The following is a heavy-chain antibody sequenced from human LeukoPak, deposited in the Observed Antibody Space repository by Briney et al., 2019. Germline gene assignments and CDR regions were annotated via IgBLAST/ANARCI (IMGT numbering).Heavy chain of an antibody. J-gene: IGHJ3*02. V-gene: IGHV3-21*01. CDR1: GFTFSSYS. CDR3: ARDPPMAYYDFWSGSDAFDI. CDR2: ISSSSSYI. Sequence: GGSLRLSCAASGFTFSSYSMNWVRQAPGKGLEWVSSISSSSSYIYYADSVKGRFTISRDNAKNSLYLQMNSLRAEDTAVYYCARDPPMAYYDFWSGSDAFDIWGQGTMVTVSS. D-gene: IGHD3-3*01.